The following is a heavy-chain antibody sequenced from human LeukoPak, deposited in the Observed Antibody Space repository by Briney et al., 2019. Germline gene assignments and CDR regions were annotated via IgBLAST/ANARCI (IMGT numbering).Heavy chain of an antibody. V-gene: IGHV4-34*01. D-gene: IGHD3-3*01. CDR3: ARGIRLRFLEWLFGEYYFDY. Sequence: PSETLSLTCAVYGGSFSGYYWSWIRQPPGKGLEWIGEINHSGSTNYNPSLKGRVTISVDTSKNQFSLKLSSVTAADTAVYYCARGIRLRFLEWLFGEYYFDYWGQGTLVTVSS. CDR2: INHSGST. J-gene: IGHJ4*02. CDR1: GGSFSGYY.